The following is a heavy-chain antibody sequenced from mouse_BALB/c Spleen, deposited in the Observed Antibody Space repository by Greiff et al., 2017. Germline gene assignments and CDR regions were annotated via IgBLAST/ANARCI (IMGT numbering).Heavy chain of an antibody. CDR1: GYSITSDYA. CDR2: ISYSGST. J-gene: IGHJ3*01. Sequence: EVQGVESGPGLVKPSQSLSLTCTVTGYSITSDYAWNWIRQFPGNTLEWMGYISYSGSTSYNPSLKSRISITRDTSKNQFFLQLNSVTTEDTATYYCATDGYPSWFAYWGQGTLVTVSA. D-gene: IGHD2-3*01. CDR3: ATDGYPSWFAY. V-gene: IGHV3-2*02.